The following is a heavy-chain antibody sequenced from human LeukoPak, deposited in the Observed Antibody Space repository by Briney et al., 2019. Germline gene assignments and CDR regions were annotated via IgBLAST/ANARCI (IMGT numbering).Heavy chain of an antibody. J-gene: IGHJ4*02. D-gene: IGHD3-9*01. CDR3: ARGLPSYDMGLDY. V-gene: IGHV4-34*01. Sequence: GSLRLSCAASGFTFSSYEMNWIRQPPGKGLEWIGEINHSGSTNYNPSLKSRVTISVDTSKNQFSLKLSSVTAADTAVYYCARGLPSYDMGLDYWGQGTLVTVSS. CDR1: GFTFSSYE. CDR2: INHSGST.